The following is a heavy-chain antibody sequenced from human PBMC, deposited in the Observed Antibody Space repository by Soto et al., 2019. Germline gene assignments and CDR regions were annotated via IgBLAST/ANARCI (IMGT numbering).Heavy chain of an antibody. CDR1: GITLAAHG. V-gene: IGHV3-33*01. J-gene: IGHJ6*02. Sequence: QEQLVESGGGMVHPGTSLRLSCVTSGITLAAHGMHWVRQAPGKGLEWVALSWYDGKTFYGDSVKGRFTISRDTSTVFLGMRSLGPGDTGVFFRARVRNNKDKRLGVWGPGAPVIGS. D-gene: IGHD3-10*01. CDR3: ARVRNNKDKRLGV. CDR2: SWYDGKT.